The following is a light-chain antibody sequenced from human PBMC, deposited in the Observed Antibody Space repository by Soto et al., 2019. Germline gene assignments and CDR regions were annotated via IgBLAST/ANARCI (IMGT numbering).Light chain of an antibody. CDR1: QTISSW. CDR3: QHYNSYSEA. CDR2: KAS. J-gene: IGKJ1*01. V-gene: IGKV1-5*03. Sequence: DIQMTECRSTLSGPVGDRVTITCRASQTISSWLAWYQQKPGKAPKVLIYKASTLKSGVPSRFSGSGSGTEFTLTISSLQPDDFATYYCQHYNSYSEAFGQGTKVDI.